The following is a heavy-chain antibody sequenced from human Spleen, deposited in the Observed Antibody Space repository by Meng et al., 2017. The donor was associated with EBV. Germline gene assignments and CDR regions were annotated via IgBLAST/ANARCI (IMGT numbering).Heavy chain of an antibody. V-gene: IGHV1-18*01. J-gene: IGHJ4*02. D-gene: IGHD3-3*01. CDR1: GYTFDNTA. CDR3: ARDQRVASAIDY. Sequence: QNQLGQSGAEVKKPGASVKVSCKTSGYTFDNTAISWVRQAPGQGLEWMGWITPYNGDTNYAENFQGRVTLTTDTSTTTAYMELRSLRSDDTAVYYCARDQRVASAIDYWGQGTLVTVSS. CDR2: ITPYNGDT.